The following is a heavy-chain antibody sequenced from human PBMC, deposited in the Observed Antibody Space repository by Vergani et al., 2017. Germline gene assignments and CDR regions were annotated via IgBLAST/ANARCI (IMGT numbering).Heavy chain of an antibody. CDR1: GYTLTELS. J-gene: IGHJ6*02. V-gene: IGHV1-24*01. CDR3: ATDLRKQQLNYYYGMDV. CDR2: FDPEDGET. Sequence: QVQLVQSGAEVKKPGASVKVSCKVSGYTLTELSMHWVRQAPGKGLEWMGGFDPEDGETIYAQKFQGRVTMTEDTSTDTAYMELISLRSDDTAVYYCATDLRKQQLNYYYGMDVWGQGTTVTVSS. D-gene: IGHD6-13*01.